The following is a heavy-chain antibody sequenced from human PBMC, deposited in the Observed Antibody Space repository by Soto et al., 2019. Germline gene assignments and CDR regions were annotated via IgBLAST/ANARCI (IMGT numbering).Heavy chain of an antibody. CDR1: GYTFTGYY. J-gene: IGHJ4*02. Sequence: ASVKVSCKASGYTFTGYYMHWVRQAPGQGLEWMGWINPNSGGTNYAQKFQGWVTMTRDTSISTAYMELSRLRSDDTAVYYRARDGDSSGFDFDYWGQGTLVTVSS. CDR3: ARDGDSSGFDFDY. D-gene: IGHD6-19*01. V-gene: IGHV1-2*04. CDR2: INPNSGGT.